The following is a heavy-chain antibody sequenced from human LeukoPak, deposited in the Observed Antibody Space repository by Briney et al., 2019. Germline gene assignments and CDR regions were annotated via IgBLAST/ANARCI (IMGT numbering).Heavy chain of an antibody. CDR1: GFTFSRYG. Sequence: GGSLRLSCAASGFTFSRYGMHWVRQAPGKGLEWVSFTRCDGKNKYYADSVKGRFTISKDSSKNTLDLQLQSLRTEDTAVYYCARGSQYNILTGFIVGAMDDFDYWGQGTLVTVSS. D-gene: IGHD3-9*01. V-gene: IGHV3-30*02. CDR3: ARGSQYNILTGFIVGAMDDFDY. J-gene: IGHJ4*02. CDR2: TRCDGKNK.